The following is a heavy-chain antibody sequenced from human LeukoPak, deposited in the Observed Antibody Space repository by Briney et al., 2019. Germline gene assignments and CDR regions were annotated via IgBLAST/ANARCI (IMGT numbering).Heavy chain of an antibody. J-gene: IGHJ4*02. V-gene: IGHV1-46*01. D-gene: IGHD3-22*01. CDR2: INPSGGST. Sequence: ASVKVSCKASGGTFSSYAISWVRQAPGQGLEWMGIINPSGGSTSYAQKFQGRVTMTRDTSTSTVYMELSSLRSEDTAVYYCARGTPHYYDSSGYYLNWGQGTLVTVSS. CDR1: GGTFSSYA. CDR3: ARGTPHYYDSSGYYLN.